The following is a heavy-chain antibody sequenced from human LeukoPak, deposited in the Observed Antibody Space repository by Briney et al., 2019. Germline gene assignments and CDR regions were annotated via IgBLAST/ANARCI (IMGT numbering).Heavy chain of an antibody. CDR3: ARDGDSSSWYYWFDP. CDR2: INPNSGGT. Sequence: ASVKVSFKASGYTFTGYYMHWVRQAPGQGLEWMGWINPNSGGTNYAQKFQGRVTMTRDTSISTAYMELSRLRSDDTAVYYCARDGDSSSWYYWFDPWGQGTLVTVSS. CDR1: GYTFTGYY. V-gene: IGHV1-2*02. D-gene: IGHD6-13*01. J-gene: IGHJ5*02.